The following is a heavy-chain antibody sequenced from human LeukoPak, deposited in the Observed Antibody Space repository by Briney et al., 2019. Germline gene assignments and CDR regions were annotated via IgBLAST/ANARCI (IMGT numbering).Heavy chain of an antibody. V-gene: IGHV1-46*01. CDR1: GYTFTSYY. Sequence: VASVKVSCKASGYTFTSYYLHWVRQAPGQGLEWMGIINPSGGSTRYVQKFQGRVTMTRDMSTSTVYMELSSLRSEDTAVYYCARDLLGGEYSHGDYWGQGTLVTVSS. J-gene: IGHJ4*02. CDR2: INPSGGST. D-gene: IGHD5-18*01. CDR3: ARDLLGGEYSHGDY.